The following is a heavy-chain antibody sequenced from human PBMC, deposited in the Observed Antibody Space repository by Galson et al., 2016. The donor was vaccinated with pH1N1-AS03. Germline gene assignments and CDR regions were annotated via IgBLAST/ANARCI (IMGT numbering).Heavy chain of an antibody. CDR2: ITSSGGSGPTI. CDR1: GFTFSDYY. V-gene: IGHV3-11*01. Sequence: SLRLSCAASGFTFSDYYMSWIRQAPGKGLEWISCITSSGGSGPTIYCADSVKGRFTISRDNAKNSLYLQMNSLRADDTAVYYCARGWYDIWTGYLVDPFDYWGQGALVTVAS. J-gene: IGHJ4*02. D-gene: IGHD3-9*01. CDR3: ARGWYDIWTGYLVDPFDY.